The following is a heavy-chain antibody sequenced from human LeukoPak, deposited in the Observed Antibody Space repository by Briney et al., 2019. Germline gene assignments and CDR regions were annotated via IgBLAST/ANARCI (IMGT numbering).Heavy chain of an antibody. D-gene: IGHD4-17*01. Sequence: PGGSLRLSCAASGFTFHDYAMHWIRQAPGKGLEWVSFITSNGGRTYYADSVRGRFTISRDNSKNTLYLQMNSLRAEDTAVYYCAKDREYHYERWGQGTLVTVSS. CDR2: ITSNGGRT. V-gene: IGHV3-43*02. CDR1: GFTFHDYA. J-gene: IGHJ4*02. CDR3: AKDREYHYER.